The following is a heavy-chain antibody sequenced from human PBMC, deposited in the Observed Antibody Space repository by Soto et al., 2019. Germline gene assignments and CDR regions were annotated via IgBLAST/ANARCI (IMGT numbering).Heavy chain of an antibody. CDR1: GFTFRSFT. J-gene: IGHJ5*02. D-gene: IGHD6-13*01. CDR2: ISSNSAYI. V-gene: IGHV3-21*01. CDR3: TRDASRDSSARGWFDP. Sequence: EVHLVESGGGLVKPGGSLRLSCAASGFTFRSFTMNWVRQAPGKGLEWVSTISSNSAYIYYTDALRGRFTISRDNAKNSRHLRMNSLRAEDTAVYYCTRDASRDSSARGWFDPWGPGTLVTVSS.